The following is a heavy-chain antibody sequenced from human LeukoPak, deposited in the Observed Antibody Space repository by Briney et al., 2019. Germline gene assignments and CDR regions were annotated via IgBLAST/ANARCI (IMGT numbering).Heavy chain of an antibody. Sequence: GGSVKVSCKASGYTFTGYYMHWVRQAPGQGLEWMGWINPNSGGTNYAQKVQGRVTMTRDTSISTAYMELSRLRSDDTAVYYCARDRLQYVAAAGTRMWFDPWGQGTLVTVSS. V-gene: IGHV1-2*02. D-gene: IGHD6-13*01. CDR2: INPNSGGT. CDR3: ARDRLQYVAAAGTRMWFDP. J-gene: IGHJ5*02. CDR1: GYTFTGYY.